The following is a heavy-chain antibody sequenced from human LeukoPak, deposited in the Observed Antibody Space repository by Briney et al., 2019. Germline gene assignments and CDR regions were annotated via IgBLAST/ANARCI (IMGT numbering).Heavy chain of an antibody. J-gene: IGHJ4*02. CDR2: IKQDGSEK. D-gene: IGHD1-26*01. V-gene: IGHV3-7*01. CDR1: GFTFSNYW. CDR3: ARDKIVGATKFDY. Sequence: GGSLRLSCAASGFTFSNYWMSWVRQAPGKGLEWVANIKQDGSEKYYVDSVKGRFTISRDDAKNSLYLQMNSLRAEDTAVYYCARDKIVGATKFDYWGQGTLVTVSS.